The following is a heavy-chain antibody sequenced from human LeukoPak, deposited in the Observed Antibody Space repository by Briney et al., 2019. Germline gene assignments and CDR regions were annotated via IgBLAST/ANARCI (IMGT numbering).Heavy chain of an antibody. D-gene: IGHD3-22*01. CDR1: GFTVRSTY. Sequence: GGSLRLSCAASGFTVRSTYMSWVRQAPGKGLERVSLLFGTDTTFYADSVKGRFAISRDDAQNTLYLQMNSLRAEDTAMYYCARQDYYDRRFDPWGQGTLVTVSS. V-gene: IGHV3-66*04. CDR3: ARQDYYDRRFDP. J-gene: IGHJ5*02. CDR2: LFGTDTT.